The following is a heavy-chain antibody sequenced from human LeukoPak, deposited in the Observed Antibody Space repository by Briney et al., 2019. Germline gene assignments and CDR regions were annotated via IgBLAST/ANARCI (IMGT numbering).Heavy chain of an antibody. CDR2: ISESGDRT. D-gene: IGHD3-16*01. CDR3: ARAIRPMGMITNFDF. V-gene: IGHV3-23*01. CDR1: GFTFSNYG. J-gene: IGHJ4*02. Sequence: PGGSLRLSCVASGFTFSNYGMSWVRQAPGKGLEWVSVISESGDRTYYADVVKGRFTVSRDIAQNTVSLQMSSLRIDDAGVYFCARAIRPMGMITNFDFWGQGTLVTVS.